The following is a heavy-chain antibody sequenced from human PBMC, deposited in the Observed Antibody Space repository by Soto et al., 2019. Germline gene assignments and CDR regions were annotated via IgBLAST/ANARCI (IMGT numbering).Heavy chain of an antibody. CDR2: ISAYNDHT. CDR1: GYTFTNYG. D-gene: IGHD2-2*01. Sequence: QVQLVQSGAEVKKPGASVKVSCKASGYTFTNYGISWVRQAPGQGLEWMGWISAYNDHTNYAQNLQGRVTMTTDTSTTMAYMALRSLRADDTAVYYCARTCINTSCYLFGDSWGQGTLVTVSS. V-gene: IGHV1-18*01. CDR3: ARTCINTSCYLFGDS. J-gene: IGHJ4*02.